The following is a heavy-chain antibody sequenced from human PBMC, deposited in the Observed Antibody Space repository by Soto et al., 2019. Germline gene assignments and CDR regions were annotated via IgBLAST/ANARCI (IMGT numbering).Heavy chain of an antibody. CDR1: GGSISSGGYY. Sequence: PSETLSLTSTVSGGSISSGGYYWSWIRQHPGKGLEWIGYIYYSGSTYYNPSLKSRVTISVDTSKNQFSLKLSSVTAADTAVYYCARDLILQKRGAMIVGNYYYYYGMDVWGQGTTVTVSS. CDR3: ARDLILQKRGAMIVGNYYYYYGMDV. V-gene: IGHV4-31*03. D-gene: IGHD3-22*01. J-gene: IGHJ6*02. CDR2: IYYSGST.